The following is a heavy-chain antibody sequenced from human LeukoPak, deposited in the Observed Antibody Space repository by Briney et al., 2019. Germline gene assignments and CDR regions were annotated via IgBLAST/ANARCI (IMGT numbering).Heavy chain of an antibody. J-gene: IGHJ5*02. CDR3: AREPPRRGYSYGRFDP. Sequence: ASVKVSCKASGYTFTSYGISWVRQAPGQGLEWMGWISAYNGNTNYAQKLQGRVTMTTDTSTSTAYMELRSLRSEDTAVYYCAREPPRRGYSYGRFDPWGQGTLVTVSS. CDR1: GYTFTSYG. D-gene: IGHD5-18*01. V-gene: IGHV1-18*01. CDR2: ISAYNGNT.